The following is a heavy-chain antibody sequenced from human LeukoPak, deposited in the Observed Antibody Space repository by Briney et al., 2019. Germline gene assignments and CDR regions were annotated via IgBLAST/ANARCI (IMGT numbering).Heavy chain of an antibody. CDR2: ISSSGSTI. D-gene: IGHD2-21*01. V-gene: IGHV3-48*03. CDR1: GFTFSSYE. CDR3: AKLSGEKLDY. J-gene: IGHJ4*02. Sequence: GGSLRLSCAASGFTFSSYEMHWVRQAPGKGLEWVSYISSSGSTIYYADSVKGRFTISRDNSKNTLYLQMNSLRAEDTAVYYCAKLSGEKLDYWGQGTLVTVSS.